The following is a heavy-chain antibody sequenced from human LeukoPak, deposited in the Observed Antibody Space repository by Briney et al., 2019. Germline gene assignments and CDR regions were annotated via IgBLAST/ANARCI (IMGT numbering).Heavy chain of an antibody. Sequence: GGSLRLSCAVSGITLSNYGMSWVRQAPGKGLEWVAGISDSGGRTNYADSVKGRFTISRDNPKNTLYLQMNSLRAEDTAVYFCARASGIDYWGQGTLVTVSS. V-gene: IGHV3-23*01. D-gene: IGHD3-10*01. J-gene: IGHJ4*02. CDR3: ARASGIDY. CDR2: ISDSGGRT. CDR1: GITLSNYG.